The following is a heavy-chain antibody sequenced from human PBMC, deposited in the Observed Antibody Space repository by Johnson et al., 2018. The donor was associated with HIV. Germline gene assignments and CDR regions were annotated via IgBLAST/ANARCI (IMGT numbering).Heavy chain of an antibody. CDR2: ISYDGSNK. CDR1: GFTFSSYA. Sequence: QMQLVESGGGLIQPGRSLRLSCAASGFTFSSYAMHWVRQAPGKGLEWVAVISYDGSNKYYADSVKGRFTISRDNSKNTLYLQMNSLRAEDTAVYYCARWGEQQLVNAFDIWGQGTMVTVSS. CDR3: ARWGEQQLVNAFDI. J-gene: IGHJ3*02. D-gene: IGHD6-13*01. V-gene: IGHV3-30*04.